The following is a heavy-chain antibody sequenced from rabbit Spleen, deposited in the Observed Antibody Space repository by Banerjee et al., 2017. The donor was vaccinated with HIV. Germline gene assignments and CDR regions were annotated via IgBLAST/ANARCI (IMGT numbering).Heavy chain of an antibody. Sequence: QSLEESGGDLVKPGASLTLTCTASGFDFSRYYMCWVRQAPGKGLEWIGCIYTGSDRTYYASWAKGRFTISKTSSTTVTRQMTSLTAADTATYFCARDYNGLVFGYAWNLWGPGTLVTVS. CDR2: IYTGSDRT. CDR3: ARDYNGLVFGYAWNL. V-gene: IGHV1S40*01. J-gene: IGHJ4*01. D-gene: IGHD6-1*01. CDR1: GFDFSRYY.